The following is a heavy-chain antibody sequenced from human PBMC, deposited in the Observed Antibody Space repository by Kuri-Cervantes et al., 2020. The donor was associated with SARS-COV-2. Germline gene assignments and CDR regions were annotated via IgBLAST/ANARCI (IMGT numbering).Heavy chain of an antibody. D-gene: IGHD2/OR15-2a*01. Sequence: ASVKVSCKASGYTFTDYYIHWVRQAPGQGLEWMGWVNPKTGGTKYAQKLQGRVTMTRDTSISTAYMELSRLRSDDTALYYCARVEEGLFRAFDIWGQGTMVTVSS. CDR2: VNPKTGGT. CDR1: GYTFTDYY. V-gene: IGHV1-2*02. J-gene: IGHJ3*02. CDR3: ARVEEGLFRAFDI.